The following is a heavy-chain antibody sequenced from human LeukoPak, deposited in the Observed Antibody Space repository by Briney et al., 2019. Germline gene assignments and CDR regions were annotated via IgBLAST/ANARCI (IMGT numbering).Heavy chain of an antibody. CDR1: GGSISSGGYY. V-gene: IGHV4-30-2*01. CDR3: ARVVGATTTANFDY. D-gene: IGHD1-26*01. J-gene: IGHJ4*02. Sequence: SETLSLTCTVSGGSISSGGYYWSWIRQPPGKGLEWIGYIYHSGSTYYNPSLKSRVTISVDRSKNQFSLKLSSVTAADTAVYYCARVVGATTTANFDYWGQGTLVTVSS. CDR2: IYHSGST.